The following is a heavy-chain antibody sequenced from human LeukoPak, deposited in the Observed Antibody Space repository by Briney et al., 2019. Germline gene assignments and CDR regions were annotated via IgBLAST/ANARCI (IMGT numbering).Heavy chain of an antibody. CDR3: AREGLAD. CDR2: ISSNGGST. Sequence: GGSLRLSCAPSGFTFSSYAMHWVRQAPGKGLEYVSAISSNGGSTYYANSVKGRFTISRDNSKNTLYLQMGSPRAEDMAVYYCAREGLADWGQGTLVIVSS. CDR1: GFTFSSYA. J-gene: IGHJ4*02. D-gene: IGHD3-16*01. V-gene: IGHV3-64*01.